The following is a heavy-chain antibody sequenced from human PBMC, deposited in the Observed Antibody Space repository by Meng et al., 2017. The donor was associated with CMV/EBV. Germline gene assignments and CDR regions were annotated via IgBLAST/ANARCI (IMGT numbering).Heavy chain of an antibody. J-gene: IGHJ4*02. CDR1: GYSLPSYW. CDR3: ARHNQLYPLGY. CDR2: IDPSDSYT. V-gene: IGHV5-10-1*01. Sequence: CKGSGYSLPSYWSSWLRQMPGKGLEWMWRIDPSDSYTNYSPSFQGHVTISADKSISTAYLQWSSLKASDTAMYYCARHNQLYPLGYWGQGTLVTVSS. D-gene: IGHD2-2*01.